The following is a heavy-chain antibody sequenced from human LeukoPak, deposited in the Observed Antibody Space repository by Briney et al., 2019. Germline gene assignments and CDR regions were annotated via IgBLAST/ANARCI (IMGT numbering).Heavy chain of an antibody. D-gene: IGHD1-26*01. V-gene: IGHV1-69*04. Sequence: GASVEVSCKASGGTFSSYAISWVRQAPGRGLEWMGRIIPILGIANYAQKFQGRVTITADKSTSTAYMELSSLRSEDTAVYYCARLVGDADGVPDYYGMDVWGQGTTVTVSS. CDR3: ARLVGDADGVPDYYGMDV. CDR1: GGTFSSYA. CDR2: IIPILGIA. J-gene: IGHJ6*02.